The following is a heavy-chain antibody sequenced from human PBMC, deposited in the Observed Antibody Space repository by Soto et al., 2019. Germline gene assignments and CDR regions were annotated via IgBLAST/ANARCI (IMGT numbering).Heavy chain of an antibody. J-gene: IGHJ4*02. Sequence: GGSLRLSCAASGFTFSSYAMSWVRQAPGKGLEWVSAISGSGGSTYYADSVKGRFTISRDNSKNTLYLQMNSLRAEDTAVYYCAKVRGQWLVTYYFDYWGQGTLVTVSS. V-gene: IGHV3-23*01. D-gene: IGHD6-19*01. CDR3: AKVRGQWLVTYYFDY. CDR2: ISGSGGST. CDR1: GFTFSSYA.